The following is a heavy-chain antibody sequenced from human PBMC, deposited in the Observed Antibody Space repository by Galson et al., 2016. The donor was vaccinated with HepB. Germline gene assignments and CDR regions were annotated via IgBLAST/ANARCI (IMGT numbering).Heavy chain of an antibody. D-gene: IGHD3-10*01. CDR1: GFTVGNNY. CDR2: IYSGGGT. CDR3: TTGNLPGGHC. Sequence: SLRLSCAASGFTVGNNYMAWVRQAPGKGLEWVSFIYSGGGTDYRNSVKGGFTISRDSSKNTVYLQMDSLRAEDTAMYYCTTGNLPGGHCWGQGTLVTVSS. J-gene: IGHJ4*02. V-gene: IGHV3-66*01.